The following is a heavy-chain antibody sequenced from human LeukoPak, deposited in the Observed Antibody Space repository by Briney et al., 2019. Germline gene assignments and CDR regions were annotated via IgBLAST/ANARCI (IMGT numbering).Heavy chain of an antibody. V-gene: IGHV4-59*08. CDR3: GRNARELLLDY. CDR1: GGSISSYY. Sequence: SEPLSLTCTVSGGSISSYYWSWIRQPPRKGLEWMGYIYYIGSTNYNPSLKSRVTLSVDPSKNQFSLKPNSVTAADTTVYYCGRNARELLLDYWGQGTLVPVSS. J-gene: IGHJ4*02. D-gene: IGHD3-10*01. CDR2: IYYIGST.